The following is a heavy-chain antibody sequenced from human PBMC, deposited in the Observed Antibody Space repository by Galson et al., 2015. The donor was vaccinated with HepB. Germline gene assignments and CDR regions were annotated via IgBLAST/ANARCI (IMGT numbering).Heavy chain of an antibody. J-gene: IGHJ4*02. V-gene: IGHV3-73*01. Sequence: SLRLSCAASGFTFSGSAMHWVRQASGKGLEWVGRIRSKANSYATAYAASVKGRFTISRDDSKNTAYLQMNSLKTEDTAVYYCTRHEEVGPPMVRGVTDYWGQGTLVTVSS. D-gene: IGHD3-10*01. CDR1: GFTFSGSA. CDR2: IRSKANSYAT. CDR3: TRHEEVGPPMVRGVTDY.